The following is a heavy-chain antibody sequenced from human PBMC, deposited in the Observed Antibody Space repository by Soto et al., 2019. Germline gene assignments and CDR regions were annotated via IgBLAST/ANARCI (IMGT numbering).Heavy chain of an antibody. CDR3: ARDRVVVYCSGGSCYDYYYYMDV. J-gene: IGHJ6*03. Sequence: QVQLVQSGAEVKKPGASVKVSYKASGYTFPSYGISWVRQAPGQGLEWMGWISAYNGNTNYAQTLQGRVTMTTDTSTSTAYMELRSLRSDDTAVYYCARDRVVVYCSGGSCYDYYYYMDVWGKGTTVTVSS. V-gene: IGHV1-18*01. CDR2: ISAYNGNT. D-gene: IGHD2-15*01. CDR1: GYTFPSYG.